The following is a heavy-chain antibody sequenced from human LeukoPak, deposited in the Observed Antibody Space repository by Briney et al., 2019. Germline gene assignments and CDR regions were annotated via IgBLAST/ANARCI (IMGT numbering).Heavy chain of an antibody. D-gene: IGHD2-21*02. CDR3: ARDHHVHPEYCGGDCYEQTAQGGDY. Sequence: PGGSLRLSCAASGFTFSSYWMSWVRQAPGKGLEWVANIKQDGSEKYYVDSVKGRFTISRDDAKNSLYLQMNSLRAEDTAVYYCARDHHVHPEYCGGDCYEQTAQGGDYWGQGTLVTVSS. V-gene: IGHV3-7*01. J-gene: IGHJ4*02. CDR1: GFTFSSYW. CDR2: IKQDGSEK.